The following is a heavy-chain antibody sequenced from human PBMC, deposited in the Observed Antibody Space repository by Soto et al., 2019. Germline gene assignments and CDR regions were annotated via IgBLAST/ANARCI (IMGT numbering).Heavy chain of an antibody. Sequence: GGSLRLSCAASGFNFRDYQMSWIRQAPGKGLECIAFISSGLIYTNYIDSVKGRFTISRDNAKNSLYLQMNRLRVEDTAIYYCAFFFFFFSRPPVGSLPWGPGTLLTVSS. D-gene: IGHD6-6*01. J-gene: IGHJ5*02. V-gene: IGHV3-11*06. CDR1: GFNFRDYQ. CDR2: ISSGLIYT. CDR3: AFFFFFFSRPPVGSLP.